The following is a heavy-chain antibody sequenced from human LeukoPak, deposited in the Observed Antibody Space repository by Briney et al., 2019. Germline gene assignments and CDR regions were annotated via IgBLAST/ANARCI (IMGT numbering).Heavy chain of an antibody. CDR3: ARVDDILTGAYSLDY. CDR2: ISYDGSNK. V-gene: IGHV3-30*04. J-gene: IGHJ4*02. D-gene: IGHD3-9*01. CDR1: GFTFSSYA. Sequence: GGSLRLSCAASGFTFSSYAMHWVRQAPGKGLEWVAVISYDGSNKYYADSVKGRFTISRDNSKNTLYLQMNSLRAEDAAVYYCARVDDILTGAYSLDYWGQGTLVTVSS.